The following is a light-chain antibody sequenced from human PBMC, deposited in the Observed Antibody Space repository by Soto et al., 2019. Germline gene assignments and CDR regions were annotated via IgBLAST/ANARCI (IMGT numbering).Light chain of an antibody. Sequence: EIVLTQSPGTLSLSPGERATLSCRASQSVSSSYLAWYQRKPGQAPRLLIYGASTRATGIPDRFSGSGSGTDLTLTISRLEPEDFAVYYCQQYGNSPITFGQGTRLEIK. CDR1: QSVSSSY. CDR3: QQYGNSPIT. CDR2: GAS. J-gene: IGKJ5*01. V-gene: IGKV3-20*01.